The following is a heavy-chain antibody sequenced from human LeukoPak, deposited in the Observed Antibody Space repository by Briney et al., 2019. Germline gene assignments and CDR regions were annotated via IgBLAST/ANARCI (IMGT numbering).Heavy chain of an antibody. Sequence: ASVKVSCKASGYTFTSYGISWVRQAPGQGLEWMEWISAYNGNTNYAQKLQGRVTMTTDTSTSTAYMELRSLRSDDTAVYYCARSYCSSSSCDWFDYWGQGTLVTVSS. D-gene: IGHD2-15*01. CDR1: GYTFTSYG. CDR3: ARSYCSSSSCDWFDY. V-gene: IGHV1-18*01. J-gene: IGHJ4*02. CDR2: ISAYNGNT.